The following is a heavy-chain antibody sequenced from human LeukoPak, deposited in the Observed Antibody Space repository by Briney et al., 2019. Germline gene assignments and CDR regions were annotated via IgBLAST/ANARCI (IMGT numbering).Heavy chain of an antibody. Sequence: SETLSLTCAVYGGSFSGYYWSWIRQHPGKGLEWIGYIYYSGSTYYNLSLKSRVTISVDTSKNQFSLKLSSVTAADMAVYYCARVPTVTLAVDYWGQGTLVTVSS. V-gene: IGHV4-31*11. CDR3: ARVPTVTLAVDY. CDR1: GGSFSGYY. CDR2: IYYSGST. D-gene: IGHD4-11*01. J-gene: IGHJ4*02.